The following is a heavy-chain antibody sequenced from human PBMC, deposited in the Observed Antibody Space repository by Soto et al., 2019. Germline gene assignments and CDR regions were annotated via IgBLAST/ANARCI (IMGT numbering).Heavy chain of an antibody. Sequence: QVQLQQWGAGLLKPSETLSLTCAVYGGSFSGYYWSWIRQPPGKGLEWIGEINHSGSTNYNPSLKSRVTISVDTSKNQFSLKLSSVTAADTAVYYCARVRNSSGYKSPFDYWGQGTLVTVSS. CDR1: GGSFSGYY. D-gene: IGHD3-22*01. CDR3: ARVRNSSGYKSPFDY. J-gene: IGHJ4*02. V-gene: IGHV4-34*01. CDR2: INHSGST.